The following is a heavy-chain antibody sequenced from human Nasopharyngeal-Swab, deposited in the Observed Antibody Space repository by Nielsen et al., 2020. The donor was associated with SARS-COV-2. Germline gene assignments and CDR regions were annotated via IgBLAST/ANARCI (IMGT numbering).Heavy chain of an antibody. V-gene: IGHV3-23*01. J-gene: IGHJ4*02. CDR1: GFTFSSYA. CDR2: ISGSGGST. D-gene: IGHD6-13*01. Sequence: GESLKISCAASGFTFSSYAMSWVRQAPGKGLEWVSAISGSGGSTYYADSVKGWFTISRDNSKHTLYLQMNSLRAEDTAVYYCAKDRYSWVAAAAPGVYFDYWGQGTLVTVSS. CDR3: AKDRYSWVAAAAPGVYFDY.